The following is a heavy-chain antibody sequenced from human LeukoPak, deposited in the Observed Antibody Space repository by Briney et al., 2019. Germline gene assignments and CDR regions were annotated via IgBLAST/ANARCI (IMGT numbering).Heavy chain of an antibody. D-gene: IGHD6-19*01. Sequence: GGSLRLSCAASGFTVSSNYMSWVRQAPGEGLEWVSVIYSGDSTYYADSVKGRFSISRDSSKNTVYLQMDSLKAEDTAVYYCAGGWSSGWLDYWGQGTLVTVSS. CDR3: AGGWSSGWLDY. CDR2: IYSGDST. CDR1: GFTVSSNY. V-gene: IGHV3-66*01. J-gene: IGHJ4*02.